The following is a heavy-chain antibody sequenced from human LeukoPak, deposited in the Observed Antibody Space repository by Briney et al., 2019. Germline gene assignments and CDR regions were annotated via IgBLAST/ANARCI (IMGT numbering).Heavy chain of an antibody. V-gene: IGHV4-59*01. J-gene: IGHJ6*04. D-gene: IGHD3-16*02. CDR2: IYYSGST. Sequence: SETLSLTCTVSGGSISSYYWSWIRQPPGKGLEWIGYIYYSGSTNYNPSLKSRVTISVDTSKNQFSLKLSSVTAADTAVHYCARGNYDYVWGSYRPLYYYYGMDVWGKGTTVTVSS. CDR3: ARGNYDYVWGSYRPLYYYYGMDV. CDR1: GGSISSYY.